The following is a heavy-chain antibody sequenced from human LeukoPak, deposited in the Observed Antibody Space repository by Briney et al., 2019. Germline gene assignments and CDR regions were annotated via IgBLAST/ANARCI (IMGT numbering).Heavy chain of an antibody. D-gene: IGHD3-9*01. V-gene: IGHV7-4-1*02. Sequence: GASVKVSCKASGYTFTSYAMNWVRQAPGQGLEWMGWINTSTGNPTYAQGFTGRFVFSLDTSVSTAYLQISSLKAEDTAVYYCARGDQLRYFDWLLSPHSDYWGQGTLVTVSS. J-gene: IGHJ4*02. CDR1: GYTFTSYA. CDR3: ARGDQLRYFDWLLSPHSDY. CDR2: INTSTGNP.